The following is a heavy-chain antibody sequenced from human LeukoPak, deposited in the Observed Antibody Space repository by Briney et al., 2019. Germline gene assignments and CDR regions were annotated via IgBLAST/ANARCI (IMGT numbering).Heavy chain of an antibody. V-gene: IGHV3-21*01. Sequence: PGGSLRLSCAASGFSFGSYTMNWVRQAPGKGLEWVSSITSSSSYIYYADSVKGRFTISRDNAKNSLYLQMNSLRAEDTAVYYCARSGSSYYLDYWGQGTLLTVSS. CDR2: ITSSSSYI. J-gene: IGHJ4*02. CDR3: ARSGSSYYLDY. CDR1: GFSFGSYT.